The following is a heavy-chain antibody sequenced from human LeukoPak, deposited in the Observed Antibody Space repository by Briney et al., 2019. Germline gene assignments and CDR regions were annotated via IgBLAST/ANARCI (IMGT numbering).Heavy chain of an antibody. Sequence: GGSLRLSCAASGFTFSSYAMHWVRQAPGKGLEWVAVISYDGSNKYYADSVKGRFTISRDNSKNTLYLQMNSLRAEDTAVYYSATSYYWGQGTLVTVSS. J-gene: IGHJ4*02. V-gene: IGHV3-30*04. CDR2: ISYDGSNK. CDR3: ATSYY. CDR1: GFTFSSYA.